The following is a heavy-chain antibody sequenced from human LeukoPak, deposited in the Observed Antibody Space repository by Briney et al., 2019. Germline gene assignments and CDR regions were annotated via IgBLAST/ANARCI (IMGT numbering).Heavy chain of an antibody. D-gene: IGHD4-23*01. J-gene: IGHJ5*02. CDR2: IYHSGST. CDR1: GFTFSDYS. Sequence: LRLSCAASGFTFSDYSMSWIRQPPGKGLEWIGYIYHSGSTYYNPSLKSRVTISVDRSKNQFSLKLSSVTAADTAVYYCARASLGYGGNGNWFDPWGQGTLVTVSS. CDR3: ARASLGYGGNGNWFDP. V-gene: IGHV4-30-2*01.